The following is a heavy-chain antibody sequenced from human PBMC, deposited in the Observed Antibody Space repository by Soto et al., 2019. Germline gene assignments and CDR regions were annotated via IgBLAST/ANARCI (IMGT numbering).Heavy chain of an antibody. Sequence: EMQLVQSGGGLVKPGGSLRLSCVASRFNFSAAWLNWVRQIPGKGLEWVGRIIPISEGGTTAYAEAVKGRFTISRDDSKDALHLQMDSLKTEDSALYYCTTVPYSRGPTWGLGTLVTVSS. J-gene: IGHJ4*02. CDR1: RFNFSAAW. CDR2: IIPISEGGTT. CDR3: TTVPYSRGPT. D-gene: IGHD6-25*01. V-gene: IGHV3-15*07.